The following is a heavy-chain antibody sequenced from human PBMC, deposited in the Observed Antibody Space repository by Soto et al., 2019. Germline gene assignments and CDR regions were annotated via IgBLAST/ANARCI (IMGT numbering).Heavy chain of an antibody. CDR1: GFTFDDCA. CDR3: ARVDYGDYGWYFDL. Sequence: EVQLVESGGGLVQPGRSLRLSCTTSGFTFDDCAMHWVRQAPGKGLEWVSGISWNSGSIGYADSVRGRFTISRDNAKNSLYLQVNSLRAEDTAVYYCARVDYGDYGWYFDLWGRGTLVTVSS. J-gene: IGHJ2*01. CDR2: ISWNSGSI. V-gene: IGHV3-9*01. D-gene: IGHD4-17*01.